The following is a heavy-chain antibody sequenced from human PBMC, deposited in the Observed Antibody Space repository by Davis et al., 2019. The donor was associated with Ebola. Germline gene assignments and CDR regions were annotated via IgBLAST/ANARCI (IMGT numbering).Heavy chain of an antibody. Sequence: GESLKISCAASGFTFSSYWMSWVRQAPGKGLEWVGLSRNKENRYSTEYAASVKGRFTISRDDSKNLLYLEMNGLRTEDTAVYYCVTENWYRFESWGQGTLVTVSS. J-gene: IGHJ4*02. CDR3: VTENWYRFES. D-gene: IGHD1/OR15-1a*01. V-gene: IGHV3-72*01. CDR1: GFTFSSYW. CDR2: SRNKENRYST.